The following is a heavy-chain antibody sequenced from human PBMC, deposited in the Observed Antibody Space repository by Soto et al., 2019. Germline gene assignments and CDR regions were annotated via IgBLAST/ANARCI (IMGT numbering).Heavy chain of an antibody. V-gene: IGHV1-69*13. J-gene: IGHJ5*02. CDR3: ARERWRDYYDSSGYSAS. D-gene: IGHD3-22*01. CDR2: IIPIFGTA. Sequence: SVKVSCKASGGTFSSYAISWVRQAPGQGLEWMGGIIPIFGTANYAQKFQGRVTITADESTSTAYMELSSLRSEDTAVYYCARERWRDYYDSSGYSASWGQGTLVTVSS. CDR1: GGTFSSYA.